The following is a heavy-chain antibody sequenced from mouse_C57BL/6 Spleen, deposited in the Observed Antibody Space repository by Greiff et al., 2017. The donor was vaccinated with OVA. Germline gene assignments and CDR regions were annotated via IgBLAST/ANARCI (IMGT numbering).Heavy chain of an antibody. J-gene: IGHJ2*01. CDR3: ARGGTAEDY. CDR2: IYPRSGNT. CDR1: GYTFTSYG. V-gene: IGHV1-81*01. Sequence: VQLVESGAELARPGASVKLSCKASGYTFTSYGISWVKQRTGQGLEWIGEIYPRSGNTYYNVKFKGKATLTADKSSSTAYMELRSLTSEDSAVYFCARGGTAEDYWGQGTTLTVSS. D-gene: IGHD2-14*01.